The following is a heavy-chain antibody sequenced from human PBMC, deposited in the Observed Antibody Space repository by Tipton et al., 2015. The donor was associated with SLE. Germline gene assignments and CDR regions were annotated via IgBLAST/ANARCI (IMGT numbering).Heavy chain of an antibody. V-gene: IGHV4-39*01. CDR2: IYYNGGT. Sequence: GLVKPSETLSLTCNVSGASISSSDYSWGWMRQPPGEGLEWIGPIYYNGGTHSNPSLKSRVSISVDTSKNQLSLKLISVTAADTAVYFCARLVGGYARWGQGTLVTVSS. CDR1: GASISSSDYS. CDR3: ARLVGGYAR. J-gene: IGHJ4*02. D-gene: IGHD5-12*01.